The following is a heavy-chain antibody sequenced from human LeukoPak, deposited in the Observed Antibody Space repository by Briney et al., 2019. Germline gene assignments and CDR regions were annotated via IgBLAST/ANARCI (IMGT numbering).Heavy chain of an antibody. CDR3: ARVGRRFLEWPARDY. Sequence: GASVKVSCKASGYTFTSYGISWVRQAPGQGLEWMGWISAYNGNTNYAQKLQGRLIMTTDTSTSTAYMELRSLGSDDTAVYYCARVGRRFLEWPARDYWGQGTLVTVSS. CDR2: ISAYNGNT. J-gene: IGHJ4*02. CDR1: GYTFTSYG. D-gene: IGHD3-3*01. V-gene: IGHV1-18*01.